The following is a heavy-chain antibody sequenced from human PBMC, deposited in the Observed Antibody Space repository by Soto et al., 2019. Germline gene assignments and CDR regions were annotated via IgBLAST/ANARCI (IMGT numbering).Heavy chain of an antibody. Sequence: GGSLRLSCAASGFTFSNAWMNWVRQAPGKGLEWVGRIKSKTDGGTTDYAAPVKGRFTISRDDSKNTLYLQMNSLRAEDTAVYYCAKELYDFWSGYYIDYWGQGTLVTVSS. J-gene: IGHJ4*02. CDR2: IKSKTDGGTT. V-gene: IGHV3-15*07. CDR3: AKELYDFWSGYYIDY. D-gene: IGHD3-3*01. CDR1: GFTFSNAW.